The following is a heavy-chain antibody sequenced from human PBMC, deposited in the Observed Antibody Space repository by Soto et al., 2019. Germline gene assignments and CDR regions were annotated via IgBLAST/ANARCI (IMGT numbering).Heavy chain of an antibody. J-gene: IGHJ4*02. Sequence: AGGSLRLSCAASGFTFSSYAMSWVRQAPGKGLEWVSAISGSGGSTYYADSVKGRFTISRDNSKNTLYLQMNSLRVEDTAIYYCARTWIRFGPNDYWGQGAPVTVSS. CDR1: GFTFSSYA. CDR3: ARTWIRFGPNDY. CDR2: ISGSGGST. D-gene: IGHD3-16*01. V-gene: IGHV3-23*01.